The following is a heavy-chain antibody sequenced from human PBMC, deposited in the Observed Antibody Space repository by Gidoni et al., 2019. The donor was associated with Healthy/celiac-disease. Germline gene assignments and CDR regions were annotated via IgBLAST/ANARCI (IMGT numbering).Heavy chain of an antibody. Sequence: QVQLVESGGGVVQPGRSLRLSCAASGFTFSSYGMHWVRQAPGKGREWVAVIWYDGSNKYYADSVKGRFTISRDNSKNTLYLQMNSLRAEDTAVYYCAREPYSSSSGDWFDPWGQGTLVTVSS. CDR1: GFTFSSYG. V-gene: IGHV3-33*01. CDR2: IWYDGSNK. D-gene: IGHD6-6*01. CDR3: AREPYSSSSGDWFDP. J-gene: IGHJ5*02.